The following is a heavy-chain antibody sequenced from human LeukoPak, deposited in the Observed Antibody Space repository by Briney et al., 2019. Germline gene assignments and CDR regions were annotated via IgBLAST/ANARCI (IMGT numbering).Heavy chain of an antibody. CDR3: ARDPYSSGWPSYYYYGMDV. D-gene: IGHD6-19*01. J-gene: IGHJ6*02. CDR1: GFTFSSYW. CDR2: IKQDGSEK. V-gene: IGHV3-7*01. Sequence: PGGSLRLSCAASGFTFSSYWMSWVRQAPGKGLEWVANIKQDGSEKYYVDSVKGRFTISRDNAKNSLYLQMNSLRAEDTAVHYCARDPYSSGWPSYYYYGMDVWGQGTTVTVSS.